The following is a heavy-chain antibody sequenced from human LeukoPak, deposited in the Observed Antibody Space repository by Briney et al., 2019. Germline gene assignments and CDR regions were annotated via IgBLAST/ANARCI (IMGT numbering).Heavy chain of an antibody. CDR2: IYPGDSDT. V-gene: IGHV5-51*01. J-gene: IGHJ4*02. Sequence: AGESLKTSCKISGYSFTNYWIGWVRQMPGKGLEWMGIIYPGDSDTRYSPSFQGQVTISADKSISTAYLQWNSLKASDTAMYYCGRHRDYYGSGSPFDYWGQGTLVTVSS. D-gene: IGHD3-10*01. CDR3: GRHRDYYGSGSPFDY. CDR1: GYSFTNYW.